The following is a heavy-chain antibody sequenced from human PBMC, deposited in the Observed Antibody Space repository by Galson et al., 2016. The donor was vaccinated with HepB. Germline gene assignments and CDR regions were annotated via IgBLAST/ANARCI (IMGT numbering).Heavy chain of an antibody. Sequence: GLEWVAVISYDGSKIYYADSVKGRFTISRDNSKNAMFLQMNSLRDEDTAVYYCTRTGSSWFSDYWGQGTLVTVSS. CDR2: ISYDGSKI. CDR3: TRTGSSWFSDY. J-gene: IGHJ4*02. V-gene: IGHV3-30*03. D-gene: IGHD2-2*01.